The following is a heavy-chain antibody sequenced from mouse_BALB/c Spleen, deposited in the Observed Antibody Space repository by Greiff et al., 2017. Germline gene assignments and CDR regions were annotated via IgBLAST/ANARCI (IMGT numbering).Heavy chain of an antibody. V-gene: IGHV1-69*02. D-gene: IGHD2-10*02. J-gene: IGHJ4*01. Sequence: VQLQQSGAELVKPGAPVKLSCKASGYTFTSYWMNWVKQRPGRGLEWIGRIDPSDSETHYNQKFKDKATLTVDKSSSTAYIQLSSLTSEDSAVYYCARGYGNYPYYAMDYWGQGTSVTVSS. CDR1: GYTFTSYW. CDR2: IDPSDSET. CDR3: ARGYGNYPYYAMDY.